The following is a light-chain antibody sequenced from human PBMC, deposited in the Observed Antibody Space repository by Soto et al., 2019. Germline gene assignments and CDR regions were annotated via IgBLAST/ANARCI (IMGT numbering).Light chain of an antibody. Sequence: QSALTQPRSVSGSPGQSVTISCTGTSSDVGGYNYVSWYQQHPGKAPKLMIYDVNKRPSGVPDRFSGSKSGSTASLTISGLQSEDAADYFCCSYAGTYTYVFGTGTKVTVL. CDR3: CSYAGTYTYV. CDR1: SSDVGGYNY. CDR2: DVN. J-gene: IGLJ1*01. V-gene: IGLV2-11*01.